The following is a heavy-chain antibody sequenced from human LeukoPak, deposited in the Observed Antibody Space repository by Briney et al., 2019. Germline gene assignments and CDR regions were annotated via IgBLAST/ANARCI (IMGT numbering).Heavy chain of an antibody. D-gene: IGHD4-17*01. CDR3: AKTSSDHGERFEH. CDR1: GFTFSNYA. CDR2: VSHDGRTQ. V-gene: IGHV3-30*18. J-gene: IGHJ4*02. Sequence: PGRSLRLSCAASGFTFSNYAMHWVRQAPGKGLEWVAFVSHDGRTQYYVDSVKGRFTISRDNSKNTLYLQMNSLRTEDTALYYCAKTSSDHGERFEHWGQGTLVTVSS.